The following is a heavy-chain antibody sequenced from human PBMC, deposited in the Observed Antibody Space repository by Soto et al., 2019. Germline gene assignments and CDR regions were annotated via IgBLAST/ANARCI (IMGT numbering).Heavy chain of an antibody. CDR3: PRDDYGIYPY. D-gene: IGHD1-26*01. Sequence: QVQLVQSGTEVKKPGASVKVSCKASGYTVTDYYIHWVRQAPGQGLEWMGWIDPKNGGTIYAQKFQDRVTMTRDTSISTAYMDLSRLTSDDTALYYCPRDDYGIYPYWGQGTLVTVSS. V-gene: IGHV1-2*02. CDR2: IDPKNGGT. J-gene: IGHJ4*02. CDR1: GYTVTDYY.